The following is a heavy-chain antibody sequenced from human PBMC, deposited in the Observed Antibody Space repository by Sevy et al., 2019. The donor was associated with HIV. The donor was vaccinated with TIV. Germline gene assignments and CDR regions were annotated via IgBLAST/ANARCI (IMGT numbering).Heavy chain of an antibody. CDR2: IYYSGST. J-gene: IGHJ4*02. CDR1: GGSISSYY. V-gene: IGHV4-59*13. Sequence: SETLSLTCTVSGGSISSYYWSWIRQPPGKGLEWIGYIYYSGSTDYNPSLKSRVTISVDTSNNQFSLKLSSVTAADTAVYYCARLSWSYLRPTFDYWGQGTLVTVSS. CDR3: ARLSWSYLRPTFDY. D-gene: IGHD1-26*01.